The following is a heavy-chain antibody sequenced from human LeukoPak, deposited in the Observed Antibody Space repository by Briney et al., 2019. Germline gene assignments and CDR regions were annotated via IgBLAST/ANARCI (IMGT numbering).Heavy chain of an antibody. CDR3: ARVAYYYDSSGFDKVEDYYYYMDV. CDR1: GGSISSSSYY. Sequence: SETLSLTCTVSGGSISSSSYYWGWIRQPPGKGLEWIGSIYYSGSTYYNPSLKSRVTISVDTSKNQFSLKLSSVTAADTAVYYCARVAYYYDSSGFDKVEDYYYYMDVWGKGTAVTVSS. CDR2: IYYSGST. J-gene: IGHJ6*03. V-gene: IGHV4-39*07. D-gene: IGHD3-22*01.